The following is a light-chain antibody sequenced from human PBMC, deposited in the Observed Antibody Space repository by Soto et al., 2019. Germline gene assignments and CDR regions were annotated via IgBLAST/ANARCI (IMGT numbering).Light chain of an antibody. CDR2: EVS. J-gene: IGLJ1*01. Sequence: QSVLTQPASVSGSPGQSITISCTGTSSDVGGYNLVSWYQQHPGKAPKLMIYEVSKRPSGVSNRFSGSKSGNTASLTNSGLQAEDVADYYCCSYSGSSTPYGFGTGTKLTVL. CDR3: CSYSGSSTPYG. V-gene: IGLV2-23*02. CDR1: SSDVGGYNL.